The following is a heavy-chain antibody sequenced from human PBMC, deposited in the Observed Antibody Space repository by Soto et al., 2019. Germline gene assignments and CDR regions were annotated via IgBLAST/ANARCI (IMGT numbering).Heavy chain of an antibody. CDR1: GGSISSSNW. D-gene: IGHD2-21*02. Sequence: SETLSLTCAVSGGSISSSNWWSWVRQLPGKGLEWIGGIYYSGSTYYNASLKSRVTISVDTSKNQFSLKLSSVTAADTAVYYCARREDGYVAFDIWGQGTMVT. CDR2: IYYSGST. J-gene: IGHJ3*02. V-gene: IGHV4-4*02. CDR3: ARREDGYVAFDI.